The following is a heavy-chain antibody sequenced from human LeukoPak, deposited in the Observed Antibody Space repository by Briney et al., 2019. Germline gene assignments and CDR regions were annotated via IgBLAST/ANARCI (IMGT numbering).Heavy chain of an antibody. CDR2: IRHDGSNN. CDR1: GFTFSVYG. J-gene: IGHJ4*02. V-gene: IGHV3-30*02. CDR3: VKESSGGWSNFDY. D-gene: IGHD6-19*01. Sequence: GGSLRLSCAASGFTFSVYGMLWVRQAPGKGLEWVAFIRHDGSNNYYVDSVKGRFTISRDNSKNTLYLQMNSLIFEDTAVYYCVKESSGGWSNFDYWGQGTLVTVSS.